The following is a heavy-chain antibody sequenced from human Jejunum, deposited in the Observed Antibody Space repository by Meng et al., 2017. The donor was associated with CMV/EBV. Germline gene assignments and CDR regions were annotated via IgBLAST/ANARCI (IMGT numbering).Heavy chain of an antibody. Sequence: SCAVSGFTFSDYSMSWVRQAPGKGLEWVASIISRGNFIHYADSVKGRFAISRDNAKSSVYLQMDNLRAEDTAVYYCASSIEATGDHWGQGTLVTVSS. CDR3: ASSIEATGDH. CDR1: GFTFSDYS. J-gene: IGHJ4*02. D-gene: IGHD6-13*01. CDR2: IISRGNFI. V-gene: IGHV3-21*04.